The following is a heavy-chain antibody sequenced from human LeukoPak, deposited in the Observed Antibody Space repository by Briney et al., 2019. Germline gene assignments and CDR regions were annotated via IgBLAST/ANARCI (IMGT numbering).Heavy chain of an antibody. Sequence: SETLSLTCTVSGCSISSYYWSWIRHPPGQGLEWIWYIYYSGSTNYNPFLKSRVTISVDTSKNQFSLQLSSVTGAETAVYYCARIPNYDYVWGSYRYSSWFDPWGQGTLVTVSS. V-gene: IGHV4-59*01. CDR1: GCSISSYY. CDR3: ARIPNYDYVWGSYRYSSWFDP. CDR2: IYYSGST. D-gene: IGHD3-16*02. J-gene: IGHJ5*02.